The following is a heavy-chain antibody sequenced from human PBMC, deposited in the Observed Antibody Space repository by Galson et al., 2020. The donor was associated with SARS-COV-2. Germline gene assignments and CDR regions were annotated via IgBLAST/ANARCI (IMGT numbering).Heavy chain of an antibody. CDR1: GGSFSGYY. Sequence: SETLSLTCAVYGGSFSGYYWSWIRQPPGKGLEWIGEINHSGSTNYNPSLKSRVTISVDTSKNQFSLKLSSVTAADTAVYYCARGRYSSSWRGYYYYMDVGGKGTTVTVSS. CDR2: INHSGST. D-gene: IGHD6-13*01. V-gene: IGHV4-34*01. CDR3: ARGRYSSSWRGYYYYMDV. J-gene: IGHJ6*03.